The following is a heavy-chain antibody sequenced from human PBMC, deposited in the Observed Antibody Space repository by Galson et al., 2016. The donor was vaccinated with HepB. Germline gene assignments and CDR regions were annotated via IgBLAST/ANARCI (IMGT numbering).Heavy chain of an antibody. Sequence: SLRLSCAASGFTFGDYGMHWVRQAPGRGLEWVSGISGSGASTTYADSVKGRFTISRDNSKNALHLQMNSLRAEDTAMYFCARHFSGSYLGQGTLVTVSS. V-gene: IGHV3-23*01. CDR2: ISGSGAST. CDR3: ARHFSGSY. J-gene: IGHJ4*02. CDR1: GFTFGDYG. D-gene: IGHD3-22*01.